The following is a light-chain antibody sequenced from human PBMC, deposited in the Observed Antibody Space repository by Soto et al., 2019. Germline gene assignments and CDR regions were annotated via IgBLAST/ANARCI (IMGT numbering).Light chain of an antibody. V-gene: IGLV1-44*01. CDR1: SSNIGNNY. CDR2: SNN. CDR3: AAWDDSLNVWV. J-gene: IGLJ3*02. Sequence: QSVLTQPPSVSAAPGQKVTISCSGSSSNIGNNYVSWYQQLPGTAPKLLIYSNNQRPSGVPDRFSGSKSGTSASLAISGLQSEDEADYYCAAWDDSLNVWVFGGGTKVTVL.